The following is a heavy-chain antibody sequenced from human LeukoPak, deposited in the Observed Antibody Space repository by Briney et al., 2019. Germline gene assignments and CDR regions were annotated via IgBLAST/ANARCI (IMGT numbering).Heavy chain of an antibody. CDR1: GYTFTGYY. J-gene: IGHJ3*02. CDR3: AGGINQWLAGGDAFDI. Sequence: ASVKASCKASGYTFTGYYMHWVRQAPGQGLEWMGWINPNSGGTNYAQKFQGRVTMTRDTSISTAYMELSRLRSDDTAVYYCAGGINQWLAGGDAFDIWGQGTMVTVSS. V-gene: IGHV1-2*02. D-gene: IGHD6-19*01. CDR2: INPNSGGT.